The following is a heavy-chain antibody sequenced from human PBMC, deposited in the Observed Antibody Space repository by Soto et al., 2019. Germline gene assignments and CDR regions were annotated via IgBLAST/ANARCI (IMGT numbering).Heavy chain of an antibody. D-gene: IGHD3-3*01. CDR3: EKPWCRSGYGFDN. Sequence: QVQLVESGGGVVQPGRSLRLSCAASGFTVSSFAMHWVRQVPGKGLEWVAVISFDGRNTYYGDSVKGRFTIFRDHSKNTLYLQMNGLRREDTAGYYCEKPWCRSGYGFDNGGQGTLVTVSS. CDR1: GFTVSSFA. CDR2: ISFDGRNT. V-gene: IGHV3-30*18. J-gene: IGHJ4*02.